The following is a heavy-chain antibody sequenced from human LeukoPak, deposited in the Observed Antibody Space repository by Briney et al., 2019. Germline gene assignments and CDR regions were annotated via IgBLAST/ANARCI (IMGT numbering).Heavy chain of an antibody. J-gene: IGHJ4*02. D-gene: IGHD3-10*01. CDR3: GRAYGAGSCDY. CDR2: INQDGSEK. Sequence: GGSLRLSCAASGFTSGNHWMSWVRQAPGKGLEWVANINQDGSEKYYVDSVKGRFTISRDNAKNSLYLQMNSLRAEDTAVYYCGRAYGAGSCDYWGQGTLVTASS. V-gene: IGHV3-7*01. CDR1: GFTSGNHW.